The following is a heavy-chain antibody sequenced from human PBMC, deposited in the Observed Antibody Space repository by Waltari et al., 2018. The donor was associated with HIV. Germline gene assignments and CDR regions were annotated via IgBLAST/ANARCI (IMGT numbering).Heavy chain of an antibody. D-gene: IGHD4-17*01. J-gene: IGHJ4*02. CDR1: GFTFNRFW. CDR2: INGAGSEK. CDR3: ARDDYLDF. Sequence: EVQLVESGGGLVQPGGSLRLPCAGSGFTFNRFWMGWVRQAPGKGLEWVADINGAGSEKYYVGSVKGRFTISRDNAKNSVYLQMNSLTAEDTAVYYCARDDYLDFWGQGTLVTVSS. V-gene: IGHV3-7*01.